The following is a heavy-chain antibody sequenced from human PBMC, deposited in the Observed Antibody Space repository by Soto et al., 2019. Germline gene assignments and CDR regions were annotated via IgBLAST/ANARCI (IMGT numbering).Heavy chain of an antibody. D-gene: IGHD4-17*01. V-gene: IGHV3-74*01. CDR1: GLAFSDYD. Sequence: GGSLRLSCAASGLAFSDYDLHWVRQAPGKGLVWVSRINSDGSSTSYADSVKGRFTISRDNAKNTLYLQMNSLRAEDAAVYYCARGTAAHVAYWGQGTLVTVSS. J-gene: IGHJ4*02. CDR2: INSDGSST. CDR3: ARGTAAHVAY.